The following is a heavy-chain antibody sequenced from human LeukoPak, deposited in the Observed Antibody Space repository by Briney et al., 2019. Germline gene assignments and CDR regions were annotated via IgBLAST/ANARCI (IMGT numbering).Heavy chain of an antibody. J-gene: IGHJ4*02. V-gene: IGHV1-69*01. CDR3: ASSSRDGYNLGIDY. CDR2: IIPIFGTA. CDR1: GGTFSSYA. D-gene: IGHD5-24*01. Sequence: EASVKVSCKASGGTFSSYAISWVRQAPGQGLEWMGGIIPIFGTANYAQKSQGRVTITADESTSTAYMELSSLRSEDTAVYYCASSSRDGYNLGIDYWGQGTLVTVSS.